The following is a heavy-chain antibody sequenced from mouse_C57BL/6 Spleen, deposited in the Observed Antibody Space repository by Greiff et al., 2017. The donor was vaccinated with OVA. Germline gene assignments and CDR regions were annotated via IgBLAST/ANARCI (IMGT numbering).Heavy chain of an antibody. Sequence: EVMLVESGGDLVKPGGSLKLSCAASGFTFSSYGMSWVRQTPDKRLEWVATISSGGSYTYYPDSVKGRFTISRDNAKNTLYLQMSSLKSEDTAMYYCARHGSTTVVAPGYFDYWGQGTTLTVSS. J-gene: IGHJ2*01. CDR3: ARHGSTTVVAPGYFDY. CDR2: ISSGGSYT. D-gene: IGHD1-1*01. V-gene: IGHV5-6*01. CDR1: GFTFSSYG.